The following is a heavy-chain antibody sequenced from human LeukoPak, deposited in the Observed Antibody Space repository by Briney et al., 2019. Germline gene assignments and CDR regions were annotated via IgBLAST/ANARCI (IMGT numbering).Heavy chain of an antibody. D-gene: IGHD4-23*01. CDR2: ISSSDSTI. V-gene: IGHV3-48*03. CDR3: ARDYGGSSPFDH. Sequence: QPGGSLRLSCAASGFTFSSYEMHWVRQAPGKVLEWVSYISSSDSTIYYADSVKGRFTISRDNAKNSLYLQMNSLRAEDTAVYYCARDYGGSSPFDHWGQGTLVTVSS. CDR1: GFTFSSYE. J-gene: IGHJ4*02.